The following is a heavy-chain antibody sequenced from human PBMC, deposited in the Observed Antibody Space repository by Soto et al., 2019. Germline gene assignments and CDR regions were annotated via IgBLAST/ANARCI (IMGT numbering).Heavy chain of an antibody. CDR1: GGSISSYY. CDR3: ARSYARWFDP. Sequence: SETLSLTCTVSGGSISSYYWSWIRQPPGKGLEWIGYIYYSGSTNYNPSLKSRVTISVDTSKNQFSLKLSSVTAADTAVYYCARSYARWFDPWGQGXLVTVSS. CDR2: IYYSGST. V-gene: IGHV4-59*01. J-gene: IGHJ5*02. D-gene: IGHD2-2*01.